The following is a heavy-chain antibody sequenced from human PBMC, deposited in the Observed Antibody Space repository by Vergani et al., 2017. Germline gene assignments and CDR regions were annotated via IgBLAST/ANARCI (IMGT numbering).Heavy chain of an antibody. CDR2: IRYDGSDK. D-gene: IGHD2-15*01. V-gene: IGHV3-30*02. CDR1: GVSFSSFC. Sequence: QVQLVESGGGVVQPGGSLRLSCAASGVSFSSFCMHWVRQAPGKGLEWVAFIRYDGSDKYYVDSVKGRFTISRDNSKNTLYLQVDSLRAEDTAVYYCAKDELGFCGDISCLAMDVWGQGTTVSVSS. J-gene: IGHJ6*02. CDR3: AKDELGFCGDISCLAMDV.